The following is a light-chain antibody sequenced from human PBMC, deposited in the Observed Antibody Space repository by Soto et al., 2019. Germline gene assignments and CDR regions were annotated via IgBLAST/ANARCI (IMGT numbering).Light chain of an antibody. J-gene: IGKJ1*01. CDR3: QQSYSTPRT. Sequence: DIPRTPSPSSLSASVGHRVTITCRASQSISSYLNLYQQKPGKAPKLLIYAAASLQSGVPSRFSGSGAGTDFTLTISSLQPEDFATYYCQQSYSTPRTFGQGTKVDIK. CDR1: QSISSY. CDR2: AAA. V-gene: IGKV1-39*01.